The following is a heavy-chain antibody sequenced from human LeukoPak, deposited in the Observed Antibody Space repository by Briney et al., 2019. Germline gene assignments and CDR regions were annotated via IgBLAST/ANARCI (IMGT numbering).Heavy chain of an antibody. Sequence: SETLSLTCAVYVGSLSGYYWSWIRQPPGKGLEWIGEINHSGSTNYNPSLKSRVTLSVDTSKNQFSLKLSSVTAADTAVYYCATTRSGYWGQGTLVTVSS. V-gene: IGHV4-34*01. CDR2: INHSGST. CDR1: VGSLSGYY. CDR3: ATTRSGY. J-gene: IGHJ4*02. D-gene: IGHD6-25*01.